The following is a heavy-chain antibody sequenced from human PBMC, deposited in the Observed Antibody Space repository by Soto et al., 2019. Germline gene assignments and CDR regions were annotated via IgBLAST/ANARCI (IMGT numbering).Heavy chain of an antibody. D-gene: IGHD3-22*01. J-gene: IGHJ3*02. CDR3: ARGKYYYDSSGYYSKEQYAFDI. CDR1: GGSISSGGYY. CDR2: IYYSGST. Sequence: SETLSLTCTVSGGSISSGGYYWSWIRQHPGKGLEWIGYIYYSGSTYYNPSLKSRVTISVDTSKNQFSLKLSSVTAADTAVYYCARGKYYYDSSGYYSKEQYAFDIWGQGTMVTVSS. V-gene: IGHV4-31*03.